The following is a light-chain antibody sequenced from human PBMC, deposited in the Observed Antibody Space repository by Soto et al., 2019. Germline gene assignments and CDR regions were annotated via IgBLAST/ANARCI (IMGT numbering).Light chain of an antibody. V-gene: IGLV2-18*02. Sequence: QSVLTRPPSVSGSPGQSVAISCTGTSSDLGNYNRVSWYQQPPGTAPKLIIYEVTNRPSGVPDRFSGSKSGDTASLTISGLQAEDEADYFRCSYTTSGTYVFGTGTKVTVL. J-gene: IGLJ1*01. CDR2: EVT. CDR1: SSDLGNYNR. CDR3: CSYTTSGTYV.